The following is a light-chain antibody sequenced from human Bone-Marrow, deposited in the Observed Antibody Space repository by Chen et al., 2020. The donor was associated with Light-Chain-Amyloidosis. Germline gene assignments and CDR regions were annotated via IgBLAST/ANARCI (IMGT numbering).Light chain of an antibody. J-gene: IGLJ3*02. CDR2: DDS. CDR1: NIGSTS. V-gene: IGLV3-21*02. CDR3: QVWDRSSDRPV. Sequence: SYVLTQPSSVSVAPGQTATLACGGNNIGSTSVHWYQQTPGQAPLLVVYDDSDRPSGSPERWSGSSSGNTATLTISRVEAGDEADYYWQVWDRSSDRPVFGGGTKLTV.